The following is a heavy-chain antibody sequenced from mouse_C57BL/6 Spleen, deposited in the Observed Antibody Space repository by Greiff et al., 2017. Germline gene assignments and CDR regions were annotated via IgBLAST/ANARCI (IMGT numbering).Heavy chain of an antibody. D-gene: IGHD1-1*01. CDR2: IYPGDGDT. Sequence: VQLQQPGTELVKPGASVKISCKASGYAFSSSWMNWVKQRPGKGLEWIGRIYPGDGDTNYNGKFKGKATLTADKSSSTAYMQLSSLTSEDSAVYFCARDYGSSSYFDYWGQGTTLTVSS. J-gene: IGHJ2*01. V-gene: IGHV1-82*01. CDR3: ARDYGSSSYFDY. CDR1: GYAFSSSW.